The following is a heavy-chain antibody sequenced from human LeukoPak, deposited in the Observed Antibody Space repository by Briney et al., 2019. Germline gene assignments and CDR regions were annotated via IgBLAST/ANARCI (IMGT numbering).Heavy chain of an antibody. CDR2: IRYDGSNK. CDR3: AKSGVPHRAVTPYYYYYMDV. Sequence: GGSLRLSCAASGFTFSSYGMHWVRQAPGKGLEWVAFIRYDGSNKYYADSVKGRFTISRDNSKNTLYLQMNSLRAEDTAVYYCAKSGVPHRAVTPYYYYYMDVWGKGTTVTISS. D-gene: IGHD4-17*01. J-gene: IGHJ6*03. CDR1: GFTFSSYG. V-gene: IGHV3-30*02.